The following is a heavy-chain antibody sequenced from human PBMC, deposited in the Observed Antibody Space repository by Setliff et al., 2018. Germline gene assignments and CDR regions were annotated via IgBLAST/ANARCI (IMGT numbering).Heavy chain of an antibody. Sequence: SETLSLTCTVSGGSIAGSTYYWGWIRQPPGKGLEWIGRIYYSGNTYYNSSLRSRVTISVDTSKNQFSLKLSSVTAADTAVYYCARSGHSYVGYFNSWGQGTLVTVSS. V-gene: IGHV4-39*07. CDR2: IYYSGNT. J-gene: IGHJ5*02. D-gene: IGHD3-10*01. CDR3: ARSGHSYVGYFNS. CDR1: GGSIAGSTYY.